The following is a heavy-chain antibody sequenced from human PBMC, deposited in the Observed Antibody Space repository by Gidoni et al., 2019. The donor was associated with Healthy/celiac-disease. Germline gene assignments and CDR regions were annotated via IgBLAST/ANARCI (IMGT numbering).Heavy chain of an antibody. CDR2: ISSSSSYI. J-gene: IGHJ6*02. Sequence: EVQLVESGGGLVKPGGSLRLSCAASGFTFSSYSMNWVRQAPGKGLEWVSSISSSSSYIYYADSVKGRFTISRDNAKNSMYLQMNSLRAEDTAVYYCARDPAGRSGWYGMDVWGQGTTVTVSS. D-gene: IGHD6-19*01. CDR1: GFTFSSYS. V-gene: IGHV3-21*01. CDR3: ARDPAGRSGWYGMDV.